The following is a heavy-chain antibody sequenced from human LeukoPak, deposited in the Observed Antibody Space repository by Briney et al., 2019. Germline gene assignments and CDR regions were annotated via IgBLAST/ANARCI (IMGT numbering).Heavy chain of an antibody. J-gene: IGHJ4*02. CDR1: GGSISSYY. CDR2: IYYSGST. V-gene: IGHV4-59*01. D-gene: IGHD1-14*01. Sequence: SETLSLTCTVSGGSISSYYWSWIRQPPGKGLKWIGYIYYSGSTNYNPSLKSRVTISVDTSKNQFSLKLSSVTAADTAVYYCARYGRAATAPKRYYFDYWGQGTLVTVSS. CDR3: ARYGRAATAPKRYYFDY.